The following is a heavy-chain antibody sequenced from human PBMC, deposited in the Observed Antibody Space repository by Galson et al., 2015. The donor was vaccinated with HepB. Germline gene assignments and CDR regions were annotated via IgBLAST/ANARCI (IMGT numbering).Heavy chain of an antibody. J-gene: IGHJ4*02. CDR3: ARDWIYYGSGSYSFWDY. CDR1: GYTFTSYA. Sequence: SVKVSCKASGYTFTSYAMHWVRQAPGQRLEWMGWINAGNGNTKYSQKFQGRVTITRDTSASIAYMELSSLRSEDTAVYYCARDWIYYGSGSYSFWDYWGQGTLVTVSS. CDR2: INAGNGNT. V-gene: IGHV1-3*01. D-gene: IGHD3-10*01.